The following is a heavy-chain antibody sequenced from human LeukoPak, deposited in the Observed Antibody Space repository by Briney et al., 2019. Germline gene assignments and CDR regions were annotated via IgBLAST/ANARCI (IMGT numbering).Heavy chain of an antibody. J-gene: IGHJ4*02. D-gene: IGHD2-2*01. Sequence: SETLSLTCAVYGGSFSGYYWSWIRQPPGKGLEWIGEINHSGSTNYNPSLKSRVTISVDTSKNQFSLRLSSVTAADTAVYYCAGGGDFVVPSLNLRWGQRTLVTVSS. CDR1: GGSFSGYY. CDR2: INHSGST. CDR3: AGGGDFVVPSLNLR. V-gene: IGHV4-34*01.